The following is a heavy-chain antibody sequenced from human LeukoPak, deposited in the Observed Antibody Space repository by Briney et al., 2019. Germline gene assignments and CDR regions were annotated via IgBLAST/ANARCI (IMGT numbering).Heavy chain of an antibody. CDR2: ISYDGSNK. D-gene: IGHD6-6*01. CDR1: GSIFSSYA. J-gene: IGHJ6*02. CDR3: AKDQRYSSSPRYYYYYGMDV. Sequence: GRSLRLSCAASGSIFSSYAMHWVRQAPGKGLEWVAVISYDGSNKYYADSVKGRFTISRDNSKNTLYLQMNSLRAEDTAVYYCAKDQRYSSSPRYYYYYGMDVWGQGTTVTVSS. V-gene: IGHV3-30*18.